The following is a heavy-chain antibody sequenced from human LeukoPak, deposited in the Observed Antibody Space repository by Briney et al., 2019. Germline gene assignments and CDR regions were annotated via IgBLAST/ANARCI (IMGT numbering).Heavy chain of an antibody. CDR1: GFTFSSYS. CDR2: ISSSSSYI. Sequence: PGGSLRLSCAASGFTFSSYSMNWVRQAPGKGLEWASSISSSSSYIYYADSVKGRFTISRDNAKNSLYLQMNSLRAEDTAVYYCVRSRRDGYNYVVDYWGQGTLVTVSS. CDR3: VRSRRDGYNYVVDY. V-gene: IGHV3-21*01. D-gene: IGHD5-24*01. J-gene: IGHJ4*02.